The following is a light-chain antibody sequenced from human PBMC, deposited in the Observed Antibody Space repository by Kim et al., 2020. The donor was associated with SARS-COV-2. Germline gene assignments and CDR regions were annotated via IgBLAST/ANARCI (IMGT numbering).Light chain of an antibody. CDR2: QDS. J-gene: IGLJ2*01. Sequence: VSPGQTARITCSGDKLGDKYACWYQHKPGQSPVLVIYQDSKRPSGIPARFSGSNSGNTATLTISGTQAMDEADYYCQAWDSSTVVFGGGTQLTVL. V-gene: IGLV3-1*01. CDR3: QAWDSSTVV. CDR1: KLGDKY.